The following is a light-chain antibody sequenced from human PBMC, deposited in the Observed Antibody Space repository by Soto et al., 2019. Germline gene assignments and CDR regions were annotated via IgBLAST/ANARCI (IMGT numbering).Light chain of an antibody. CDR1: SSNIGAGYD. Sequence: QSVLTQPPSVSGAPGQRVTISCTGSSSNIGAGYDVHWYQQLPGTAPKLLIYNNRNRPSGVPGRFSGSKSGTSASLAITGLQAEDEADYYCQSYDSSLRGVFGGGTKLTVL. CDR3: QSYDSSLRGV. J-gene: IGLJ2*01. V-gene: IGLV1-40*01. CDR2: NNR.